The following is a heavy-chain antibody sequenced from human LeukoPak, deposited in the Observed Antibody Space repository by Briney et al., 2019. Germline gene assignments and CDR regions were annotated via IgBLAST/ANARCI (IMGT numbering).Heavy chain of an antibody. V-gene: IGHV3-9*01. CDR1: GFTFDDYA. CDR2: ISWNSGSI. D-gene: IGHD1-26*01. J-gene: IGHJ4*02. Sequence: GGSLRHSCAASGFTFDDYAMHWVRQAPGKGLEWVSGISWNSGSIGYADSVKGRFTISRDNAKNSLYLQMNSLRAEDTALYYCAKDIMGATSYFDYWGQGTLVTVSS. CDR3: AKDIMGATSYFDY.